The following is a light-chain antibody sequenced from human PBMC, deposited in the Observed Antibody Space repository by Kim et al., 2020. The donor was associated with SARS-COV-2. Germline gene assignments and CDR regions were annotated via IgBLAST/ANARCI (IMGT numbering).Light chain of an antibody. V-gene: IGKV3-20*01. CDR1: QSVSSNY. Sequence: SPGERATLSCRASQSVSSNYLAWYQQKPGQAPRLLIYDASSRATGIPDRFSGSGSGTDFTLTISRLEPEDFAVFYCQHYGSSVWTFGQGTKVDIK. CDR3: QHYGSSVWT. CDR2: DAS. J-gene: IGKJ1*01.